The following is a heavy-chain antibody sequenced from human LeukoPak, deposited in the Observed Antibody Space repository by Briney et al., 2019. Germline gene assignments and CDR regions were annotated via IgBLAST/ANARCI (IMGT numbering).Heavy chain of an antibody. D-gene: IGHD6-19*01. CDR2: INTNTGNP. V-gene: IGHV7-4-1*02. Sequence: ASVKVSCKASGYTFTSYAMNWVRQAPGQGLEWMGWINTNTGNPTYAQGFTGRFVFSLDTSVTTAYLQISSLKAEDTATYYCARELRDYSNGYLGYWGQGTLVTVSS. CDR3: ARELRDYSNGYLGY. CDR1: GYTFTSYA. J-gene: IGHJ4*02.